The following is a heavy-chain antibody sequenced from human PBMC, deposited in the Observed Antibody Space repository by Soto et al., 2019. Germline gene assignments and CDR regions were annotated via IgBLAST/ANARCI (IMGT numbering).Heavy chain of an antibody. D-gene: IGHD3-9*01. CDR1: GGSVSSGSYY. CDR2: IYYSGST. CDR3: ARVFGLRYFDRPSNDFDY. V-gene: IGHV4-61*01. Sequence: SETLSLTCTVSGGSVSSGSYYWSWIRQPPGKGLEWIGYIYYSGSTNYNPSLKSRVTISVDTSKNQFSLKLSSVTAADTAVYYCARVFGLRYFDRPSNDFDYWGQGTLVTVS. J-gene: IGHJ4*02.